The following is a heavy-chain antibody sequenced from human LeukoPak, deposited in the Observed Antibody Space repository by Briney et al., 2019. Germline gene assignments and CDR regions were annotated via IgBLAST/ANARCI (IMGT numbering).Heavy chain of an antibody. CDR2: INHSGST. V-gene: IGHV4-34*01. D-gene: IGHD3-10*01. Sequence: SETLSLTCAVYGGSFSGYYWSWIRQPPGKGLEWIGEINHSGSTNYNPSLKSRVTISVDRSKNQFSLKLSSVTAADTAVYYCAREVGQFYYGSGSYLGYFDYWGQGTLVTVSS. CDR1: GGSFSGYY. J-gene: IGHJ4*02. CDR3: AREVGQFYYGSGSYLGYFDY.